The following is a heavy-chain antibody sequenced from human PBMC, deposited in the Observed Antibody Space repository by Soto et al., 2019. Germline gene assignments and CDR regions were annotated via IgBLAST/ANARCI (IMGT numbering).Heavy chain of an antibody. J-gene: IGHJ4*02. CDR1: GFTFSTYA. CDR2: IINTGVRT. D-gene: IGHD2-21*01. Sequence: EVQLLESGGGLVQPGGSLRLSCAASGFTFSTYAMSWVRQAPGKGLDWISAIINTGVRTYYADSVKGRFTISRDNSKNTVYLQMNSLRAEDTAVYYCVKEHGDSFSDYWAQGTLVTVSS. CDR3: VKEHGDSFSDY. V-gene: IGHV3-23*01.